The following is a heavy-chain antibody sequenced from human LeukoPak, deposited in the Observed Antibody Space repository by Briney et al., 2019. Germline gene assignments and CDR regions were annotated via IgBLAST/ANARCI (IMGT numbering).Heavy chain of an antibody. CDR2: MVGNGITT. CDR1: GFAFSNYA. CDR3: AKQVVGTAHYYFDF. Sequence: PGGSLSLSSAASGFAFSNYAMSWVRQAPEKGLEWVSSMVGNGITTYYADSVEGRFTISRDNSKNTLYLQMNSLRAEDTAVYYCAKQVVGTAHYYFDFWGQGTLATVSS. D-gene: IGHD1-26*01. J-gene: IGHJ4*02. V-gene: IGHV3-23*01.